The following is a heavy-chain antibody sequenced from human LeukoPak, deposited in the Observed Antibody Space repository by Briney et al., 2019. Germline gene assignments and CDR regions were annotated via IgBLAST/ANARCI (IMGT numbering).Heavy chain of an antibody. D-gene: IGHD2-2*01. CDR3: ARDHLIVVVPAATNSYYYYGMDV. CDR1: GGSFSGYY. V-gene: IGHV4-34*01. J-gene: IGHJ6*02. CDR2: INHSGST. Sequence: PSETLSLTCAVYGGSFSGYYWSWIRQPPGKGLEWIGEINHSGSTNYNPSLKSRVTILVDTSKDQLSLKLSSVTAADTAVYYCARDHLIVVVPAATNSYYYYGMDVWGQGTTVTVSS.